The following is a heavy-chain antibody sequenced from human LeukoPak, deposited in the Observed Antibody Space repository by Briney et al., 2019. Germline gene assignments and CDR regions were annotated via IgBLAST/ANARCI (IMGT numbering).Heavy chain of an antibody. CDR2: IYSSGSA. Sequence: PSETLSLTCTVSGGSISGYYWSWIRQPPGKGLEWIGYIYSSGSASYNPSHISRVTTLVDTSKNQFSLTLTSVTAADTAVYYCARLHASRAEEFDPWGQGTLVTVSS. D-gene: IGHD3-16*01. V-gene: IGHV4-59*03. CDR3: ARLHASRAEEFDP. CDR1: GGSISGYY. J-gene: IGHJ5*02.